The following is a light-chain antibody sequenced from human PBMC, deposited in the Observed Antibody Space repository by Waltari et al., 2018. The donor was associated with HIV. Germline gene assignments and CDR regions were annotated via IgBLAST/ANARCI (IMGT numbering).Light chain of an antibody. Sequence: QAALTKPASVSGSPDQSIPISGNGHSTDIGTLEPVPRYQQHPGKAPKLLIYRVNRRPSGVSNRFSGSKSDTTASLTISGLQAEDEAYYSCCSYADNDTLIFGGGTKVTVL. CDR3: CSYADNDTLI. V-gene: IGLV2-23*02. CDR1: STDIGTLEP. J-gene: IGLJ2*01. CDR2: RVN.